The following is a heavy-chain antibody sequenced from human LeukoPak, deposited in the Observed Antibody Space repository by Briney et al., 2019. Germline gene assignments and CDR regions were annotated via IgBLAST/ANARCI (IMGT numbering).Heavy chain of an antibody. CDR2: IYYSGST. Sequence: SETLSLTCTVSGGSISSSSYYWVWIRQPPGKGLEWIGSIYYSGSTYYNPSLKSRVTISVDTSKNQFSLKLSSVTAADTAVYYCARRGLRGSYYFDYWGQGTLVTVSS. D-gene: IGHD3-10*01. J-gene: IGHJ4*02. V-gene: IGHV4-39*01. CDR1: GGSISSSSYY. CDR3: ARRGLRGSYYFDY.